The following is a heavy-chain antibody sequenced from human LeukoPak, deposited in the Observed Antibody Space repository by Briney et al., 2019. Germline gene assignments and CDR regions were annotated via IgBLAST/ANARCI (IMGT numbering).Heavy chain of an antibody. Sequence: SETLSLTCAVYGGSFSGYYWSWIRQPPGKGLEWIGDINHSESTNYNPSLKSRVTISVDTSKNQFSLKLSSVTAADTAVYYCARGAGSWNPYYFDYWGQGTLVTVSS. CDR1: GGSFSGYY. CDR3: ARGAGSWNPYYFDY. J-gene: IGHJ4*02. D-gene: IGHD6-13*01. V-gene: IGHV4-34*01. CDR2: INHSEST.